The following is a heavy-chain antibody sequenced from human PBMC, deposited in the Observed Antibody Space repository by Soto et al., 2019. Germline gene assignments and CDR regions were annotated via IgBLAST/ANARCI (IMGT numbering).Heavy chain of an antibody. CDR1: GFTFSSYS. CDR2: ISSSSSYI. D-gene: IGHD1-26*01. CDR3: ARYPGAYAGDAFYI. V-gene: IGHV3-21*01. J-gene: IGHJ3*02. Sequence: GGSLRLSCAASGFTFSSYSMNWVRQAPGKGLEWVSSISSSSSYIYYADSVKGRFAISRDNAKNSLYPQMNSLRAEDTAVYYCARYPGAYAGDAFYIRAQRTMVTVS.